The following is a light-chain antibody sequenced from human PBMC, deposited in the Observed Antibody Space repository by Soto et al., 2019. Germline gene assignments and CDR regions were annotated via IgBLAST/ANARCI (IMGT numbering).Light chain of an antibody. J-gene: IGLJ2*01. Sequence: QSALTQPPSASGSPGQSVTISCTGTSSDVGAYKYVSWYQQHPGKAPKLMIYEVTKRPSGVPGRFSGSKSGNTASLTVSGLQAEDEADYSCGSYAGNNNFVVFGGGTKLTVL. V-gene: IGLV2-8*01. CDR1: SSDVGAYKY. CDR3: GSYAGNNNFVV. CDR2: EVT.